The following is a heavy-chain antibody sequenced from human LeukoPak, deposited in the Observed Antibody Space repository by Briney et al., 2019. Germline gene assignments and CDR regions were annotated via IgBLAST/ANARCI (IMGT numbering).Heavy chain of an antibody. Sequence: GGSLRLSCAASGFTFSNAWMSWVRQAPGKGPEWVGRIKSKTDGGTTDYAAPVKGRFTISRDDSKNTLYLQLNSLKTEDTAVYYCTREFWRYYDSSGYFDYWGQGTLVTVSS. CDR1: GFTFSNAW. J-gene: IGHJ4*02. D-gene: IGHD3-22*01. V-gene: IGHV3-15*01. CDR2: IKSKTDGGTT. CDR3: TREFWRYYDSSGYFDY.